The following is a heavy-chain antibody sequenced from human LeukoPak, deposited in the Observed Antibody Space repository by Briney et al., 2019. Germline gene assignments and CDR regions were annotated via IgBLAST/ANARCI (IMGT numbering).Heavy chain of an antibody. J-gene: IGHJ4*02. D-gene: IGHD2-15*01. CDR2: ISGSGGST. CDR3: ANHHGGGRNMDY. CDR1: GFTFSSYA. V-gene: IGHV3-23*01. Sequence: GGSLRLSCAASGFTFSSYAMSWVRQAPGKGLEWVSAISGSGGSTYYADSVKGRFTISRDNSKNTLYLQTNSLRAEDTAVYYCANHHGGGRNMDYWGQGTLVTVSS.